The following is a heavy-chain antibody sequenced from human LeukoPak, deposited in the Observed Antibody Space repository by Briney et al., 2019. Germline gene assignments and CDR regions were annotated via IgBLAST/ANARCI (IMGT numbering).Heavy chain of an antibody. D-gene: IGHD5-12*01. CDR2: INGDSGRT. Sequence: GGSLRLSCTASGFMFDAHTMHWVRQAPGKGLEWVSLINGDSGRTYYADSAKGRFTISRDNSKNSLYLQMNSLRTEDTALYYCAKDRGYEVVFDARGQGTLVTVSS. V-gene: IGHV3-43*02. J-gene: IGHJ4*02. CDR3: AKDRGYEVVFDA. CDR1: GFMFDAHT.